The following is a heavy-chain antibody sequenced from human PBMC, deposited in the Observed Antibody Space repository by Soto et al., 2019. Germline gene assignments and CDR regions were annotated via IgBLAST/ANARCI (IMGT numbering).Heavy chain of an antibody. V-gene: IGHV1-18*01. J-gene: IGHJ4*02. Sequence: QVQLVQSGPEVKKPGASVKVSCKTSGYTFTSYGISWVRQAPGQGLEWMGWISTYKGNTNYAQKFQGRATMTTDTSTSTVYMELRSLRSDDTAVYYCATRSPAFDYWGQGTLVTVSS. CDR2: ISTYKGNT. CDR3: ATRSPAFDY. CDR1: GYTFTSYG.